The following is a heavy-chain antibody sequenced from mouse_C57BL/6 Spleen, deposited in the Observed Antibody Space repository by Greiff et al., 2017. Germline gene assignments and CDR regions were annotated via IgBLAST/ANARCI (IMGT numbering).Heavy chain of an antibody. D-gene: IGHD1-1*01. V-gene: IGHV3-6*01. CDR3: VYYYARYFDV. J-gene: IGHJ1*03. CDR1: GYSITSGYY. CDR2: ISYDGSN. Sequence: EVQLQQSGPGLVKPSQSLSLTCSVTGYSITSGYYWNWIRQFPGNKLEWMGYISYDGSNNYNPSLKNRISITRDTSKNQFFLKLNSVTTEDTATYYCVYYYARYFDVWGTGTTVTVSS.